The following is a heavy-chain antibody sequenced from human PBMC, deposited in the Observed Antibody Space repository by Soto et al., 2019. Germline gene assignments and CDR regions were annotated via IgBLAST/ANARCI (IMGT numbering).Heavy chain of an antibody. CDR3: ARAARPSISALPQFDY. CDR1: GFTFSSYE. CDR2: ISSSGSTI. V-gene: IGHV3-48*03. D-gene: IGHD6-6*01. Sequence: GGSLRLSCAASGFTFSSYEMNWVRQAPGKGLEWVSYISSSGSTIYYADSVKGRFTISRDNAKNSLYLQMNSLRAEDTAVYYCARAARPSISALPQFDYSGAGTLVTIYS. J-gene: IGHJ5*01.